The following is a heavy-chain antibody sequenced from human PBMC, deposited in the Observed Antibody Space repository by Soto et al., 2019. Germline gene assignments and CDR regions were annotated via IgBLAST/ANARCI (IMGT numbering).Heavy chain of an antibody. D-gene: IGHD3-3*01. CDR3: AKDRGVPIFGLVRYAYSFDS. Sequence: GGSLRLSCAASGFTFSSYSMNWVRQAPGKGLEWVASINSGGGDIYYADSVRGRFTISRDNAKNLLNLQMNDVRTEDTAVYYCAKDRGVPIFGLVRYAYSFDSWGLGTLVTVSS. J-gene: IGHJ4*02. V-gene: IGHV3-21*06. CDR2: INSGGGDI. CDR1: GFTFSSYS.